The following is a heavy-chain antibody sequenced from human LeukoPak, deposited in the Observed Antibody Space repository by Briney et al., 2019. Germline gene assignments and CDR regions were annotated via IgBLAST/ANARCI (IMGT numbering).Heavy chain of an antibody. Sequence: PGGSLRLSCAASGFTFSSYAMSWVRQAPGKGLEWVSAISGSGGSTYYADSVKGQFTISRDNSKNTLYLQMNSLRAEDTAVYYCATMTGYYGSGSYSYYFDYWGQGTLVTVSS. CDR3: ATMTGYYGSGSYSYYFDY. V-gene: IGHV3-23*01. D-gene: IGHD3-10*01. CDR1: GFTFSSYA. CDR2: ISGSGGST. J-gene: IGHJ4*02.